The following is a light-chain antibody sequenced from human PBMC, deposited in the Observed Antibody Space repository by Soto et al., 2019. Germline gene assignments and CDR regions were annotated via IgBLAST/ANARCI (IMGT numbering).Light chain of an antibody. CDR2: DTT. CDR1: TGAVTSGHY. J-gene: IGLJ2*01. CDR3: LLSYVNARV. Sequence: QTVVTQEPSLTVSPGGTVTLTCGSSTGAVTSGHYPHWLQQKPGQAPRTLIYDTTNRHSWTPARFSGSLLGGKAALTLSGALHDDEADYYCLLSYVNARVFGGGTKLTVL. V-gene: IGLV7-46*01.